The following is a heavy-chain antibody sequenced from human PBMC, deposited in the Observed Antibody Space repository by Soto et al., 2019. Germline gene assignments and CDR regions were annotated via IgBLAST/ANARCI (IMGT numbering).Heavy chain of an antibody. V-gene: IGHV5-10-1*01. CDR3: ASTPTGVITMGRGVTYYYYGMDV. CDR2: IDPSDSYT. Sequence: GESLKISCKGSGYSFTSYWISWVRQMPGKGLEWMGRIDPSDSYTNYSPSFQGHVTISADKSISTAYLQWSSLKASDTAMYYCASTPTGVITMGRGVTYYYYGMDVLGQGTTGTGSS. D-gene: IGHD3-10*01. J-gene: IGHJ6*02. CDR1: GYSFTSYW.